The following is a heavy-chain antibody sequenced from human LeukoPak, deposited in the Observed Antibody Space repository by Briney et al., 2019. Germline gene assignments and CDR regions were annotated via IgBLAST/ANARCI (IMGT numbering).Heavy chain of an antibody. CDR2: IYSGGTT. CDR1: GFTVSSNY. V-gene: IGHV3-53*01. Sequence: TGGSLRLSCAVSGFTVSSNYMSWVRQAPGKGLEWVSIIYSGGTTYYADSVEGRFTISRDNSKNTLYLQMNSLRADDTAVYFCARWDSAGTSKYYFDYWGQGTLVTVSP. D-gene: IGHD1-26*01. CDR3: ARWDSAGTSKYYFDY. J-gene: IGHJ4*02.